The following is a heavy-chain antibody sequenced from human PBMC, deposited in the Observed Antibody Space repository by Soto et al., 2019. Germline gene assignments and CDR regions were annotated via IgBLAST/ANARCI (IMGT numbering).Heavy chain of an antibody. CDR2: INPSGGST. CDR3: ASDRIQPWLGENYCYYGMDV. V-gene: IGHV1-46*01. Sequence: ASVKVSCKASGYSFTSYYMHWVRQAPGQGLEWMGIINPSGGSTSYAQKFQGRVTMTRDTSTSTVYMELSSLRSEDTAVYYCASDRIQPWLGENYCYYGMDVWGQGTTVTVSS. D-gene: IGHD5-18*01. CDR1: GYSFTSYY. J-gene: IGHJ6*02.